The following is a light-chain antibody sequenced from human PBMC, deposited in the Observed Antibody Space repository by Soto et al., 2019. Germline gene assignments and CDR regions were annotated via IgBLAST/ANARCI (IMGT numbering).Light chain of an antibody. V-gene: IGKV3-20*01. J-gene: IGKJ1*01. CDR2: GAS. Sequence: EIVLTQSPGTLSLSPGERATLSCGASQSVTSNYLAWYQQKPGQAPRLLIFGASTRATGIPDRFSGSGSGTDFTLTISRLEPEDFAVYYCQQYGSSPWTVGQGTKVEIK. CDR1: QSVTSNY. CDR3: QQYGSSPWT.